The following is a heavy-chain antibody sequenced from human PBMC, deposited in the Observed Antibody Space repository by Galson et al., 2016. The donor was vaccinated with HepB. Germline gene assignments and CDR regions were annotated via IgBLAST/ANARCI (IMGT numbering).Heavy chain of an antibody. J-gene: IGHJ6*03. CDR3: ARPNSSGLSYYYYMDV. D-gene: IGHD6-25*01. CDR1: GGSIRSGRYY. Sequence: LTCTVSGGSIRSGRYYWGWIRQPPGKGLEWIGSIYYSGTTYYNPSLKSRVTISVDTSKNQFSLKLSTVTAADTAVYFCARPNSSGLSYYYYMDVWGKGTTVTVSS. CDR2: IYYSGTT. V-gene: IGHV4-39*01.